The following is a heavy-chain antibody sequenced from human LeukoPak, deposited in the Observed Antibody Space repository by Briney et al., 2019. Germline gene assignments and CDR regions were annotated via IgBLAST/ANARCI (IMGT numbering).Heavy chain of an antibody. D-gene: IGHD3-9*01. CDR3: ARSRYLDWGGAFDM. CDR1: GSTVTTNY. J-gene: IGHJ3*02. Sequence: KPGGSLRLSCAASGSTVTTNYMTWVRQAPGKGLEWVAVIYSDGSTYYADSVRGRFTMSRDDSKNTVYLQLNRLRGEDTAIYYCARSRYLDWGGAFDMWGQGTMVTVSS. CDR2: IYSDGST. V-gene: IGHV3-66*01.